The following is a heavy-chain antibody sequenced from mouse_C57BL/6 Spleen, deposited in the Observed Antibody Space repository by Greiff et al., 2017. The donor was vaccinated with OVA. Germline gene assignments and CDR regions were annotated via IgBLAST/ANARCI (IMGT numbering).Heavy chain of an antibody. D-gene: IGHD2-5*01. V-gene: IGHV1-69*01. J-gene: IGHJ4*01. CDR3: ARNSNYAMDY. CDR1: GYTFTSYW. Sequence: QVQLQQPGAELVMPGASVKLSCKASGYTFTSYWMHWVKQRPGQGLEWIGELDPSDSYTNYNQKLKGKSTLPVDKSSSTAYMQLSSLTSEDSAVYYCARNSNYAMDYWGQGTSVTVSS. CDR2: LDPSDSYT.